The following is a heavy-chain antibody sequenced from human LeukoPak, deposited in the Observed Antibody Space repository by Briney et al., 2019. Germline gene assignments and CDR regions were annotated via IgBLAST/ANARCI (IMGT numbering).Heavy chain of an antibody. CDR1: GGSISSYY. Sequence: SSETLSLTCTVSGGSISSYYWSWIRQPAGKGLEWIGRIYTSGSTNYNPSLKSRVTMSVDTSKNQFPLKLSSVTAADTAVYYCARDSSGYYYEGPFDYLGQGTLVTVSS. CDR3: ARDSSGYYYEGPFDY. V-gene: IGHV4-4*07. D-gene: IGHD3-22*01. CDR2: IYTSGST. J-gene: IGHJ4*02.